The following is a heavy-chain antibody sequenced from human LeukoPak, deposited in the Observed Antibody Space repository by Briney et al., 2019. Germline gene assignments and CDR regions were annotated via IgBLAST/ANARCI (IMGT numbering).Heavy chain of an antibody. CDR2: MYYSGST. Sequence: PSETLSLTCTVSGGSINGYSWTWIRQPPGRGLEWIGYMYYSGSTNYNPSLKSRVTISVDTSKNQFSLKLRPVTAADTAVYYCARAGQCGGDCYSLDYWGQGTLVTVSS. J-gene: IGHJ4*02. CDR1: GGSINGYS. CDR3: ARAGQCGGDCYSLDY. V-gene: IGHV4-59*01. D-gene: IGHD2-21*02.